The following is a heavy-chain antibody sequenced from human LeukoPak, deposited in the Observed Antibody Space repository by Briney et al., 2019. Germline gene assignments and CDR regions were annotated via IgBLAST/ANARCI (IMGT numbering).Heavy chain of an antibody. CDR3: ARVQWLAPQYYFDY. V-gene: IGHV1-8*01. Sequence: GASVKVSCKASGYTFTSYDINWVRQATGQGLEWMGWMNPNSGNTGYAQKFQGRVTMTRNTSISTAYMELSSLRSEDTAMYYCARVQWLAPQYYFDYWGQGTLVTVPS. CDR2: MNPNSGNT. D-gene: IGHD6-19*01. J-gene: IGHJ4*02. CDR1: GYTFTSYD.